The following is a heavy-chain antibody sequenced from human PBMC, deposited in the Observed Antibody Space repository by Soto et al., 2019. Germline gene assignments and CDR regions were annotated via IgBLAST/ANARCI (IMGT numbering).Heavy chain of an antibody. J-gene: IGHJ6*02. CDR3: ARDRRIQLDSGDYYYYYGMDV. V-gene: IGHV3-30-3*01. CDR2: ISYDGSNK. Sequence: GSMRLSCAASGFTFSSYAMHWVRQAPGKGLEWVAVISYDGSNKYYADSVKGRFTISRDNSKNTLYLQMNSLRAEDTAVYYCARDRRIQLDSGDYYYYYGMDVWGQGTTVTVS. D-gene: IGHD5-18*01. CDR1: GFTFSSYA.